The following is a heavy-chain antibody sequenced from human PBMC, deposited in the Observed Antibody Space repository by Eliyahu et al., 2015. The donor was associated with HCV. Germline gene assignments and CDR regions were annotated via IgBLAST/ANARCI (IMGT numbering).Heavy chain of an antibody. V-gene: IGHV1-69*02. J-gene: IGHJ4*02. CDR3: ASDLDKSETSGYYDY. D-gene: IGHD3-22*01. CDR2: IIPMVGIA. Sequence: QVQLVQSGAEVKKPGSSVKVSCKASGGSFSSHTISWVRQAPGQGLEWMGRIIPMVGIATYAQKFQGRVTATADKSTNIAYMELSSLRSEDSAVYYCASDLDKSETSGYYDYWGQGTLVTVSS. CDR1: GGSFSSHT.